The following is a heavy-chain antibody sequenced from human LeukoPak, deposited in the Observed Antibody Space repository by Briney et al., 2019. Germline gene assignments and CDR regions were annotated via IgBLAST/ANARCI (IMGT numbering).Heavy chain of an antibody. CDR2: ISYDGSNK. J-gene: IGHJ4*02. D-gene: IGHD3-10*01. Sequence: GRSLRLSCAASGFTFSSYAMHWVRQAPGKGLEWVAVISYDGSNKYYADSVKGRFTISRDNSKNTLYLQMNSLRAEDTAVYYCARALLWFGELSGTDYWGQGTLVTVSS. V-gene: IGHV3-30*04. CDR1: GFTFSSYA. CDR3: ARALLWFGELSGTDY.